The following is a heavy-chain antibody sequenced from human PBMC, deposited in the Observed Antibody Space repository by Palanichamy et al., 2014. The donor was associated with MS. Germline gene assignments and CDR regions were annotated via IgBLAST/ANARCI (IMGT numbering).Heavy chain of an antibody. CDR3: ARPRGGKLTFGGTPLSVAGYMDV. CDR2: IYPGDSDT. Sequence: EYMGIIYPGDSDTRYSPSFQGQVTIPADKSISTAYLQWSSLKASDTAMYYCARPRGGKLTFGGTPLSVAGYMDVWGKGTTVTVSS. D-gene: IGHD3-16*01. V-gene: IGHV5-51*01. J-gene: IGHJ6*03.